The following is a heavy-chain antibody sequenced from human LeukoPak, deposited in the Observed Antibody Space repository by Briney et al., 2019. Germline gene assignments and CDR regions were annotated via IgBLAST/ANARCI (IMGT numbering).Heavy chain of an antibody. J-gene: IGHJ4*02. CDR3: AREEPAGSTDY. CDR1: GFIFSSYP. CDR2: VSGDGGTT. V-gene: IGHV3-64*01. Sequence: GGSLRLSCVASGFIFSSYPMHWVRQAPGKGLEYVSVVSGDGGTTYYTKSVKGRFTISGDNSKNTLYLQMGSLREEDMAVYYCAREEPAGSTDYWGQGTLVTVSS. D-gene: IGHD1-14*01.